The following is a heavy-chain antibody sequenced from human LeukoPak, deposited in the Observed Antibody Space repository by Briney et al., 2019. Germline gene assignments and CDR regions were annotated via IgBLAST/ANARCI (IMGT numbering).Heavy chain of an antibody. V-gene: IGHV1-18*01. CDR1: GYTFTSYG. CDR2: ISAYNGNT. CDR3: ARDIDSSSWNYYYYYGMDV. Sequence: EASVKVSCKASGYTFTSYGISWVRQAPGQGLEWMGWISAYNGNTNYAQKLQGRVTMTTDTPTSTAYMELRSLRSDDTAVYYCARDIDSSSWNYYYYYGMDVWGQGTTVTVSS. J-gene: IGHJ6*02. D-gene: IGHD6-13*01.